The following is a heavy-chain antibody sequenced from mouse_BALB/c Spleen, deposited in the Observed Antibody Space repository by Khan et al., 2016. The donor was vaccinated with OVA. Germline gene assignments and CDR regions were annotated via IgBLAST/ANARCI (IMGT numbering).Heavy chain of an antibody. D-gene: IGHD2-4*01. V-gene: IGHV3-2*02. CDR1: GYSITSEYT. CDR2: ISYSGNT. J-gene: IGHJ3*01. CDR3: ARKDYYDYDPFPY. Sequence: VQLKESGPGLVKPSQSLSLTCTVTGYSITSEYTWNWIRQFPENKLEWMGFISYSGNTRYNQSLKSRISITRDTSKNQFFLQLNSVTSEDTATYYCARKDYYDYDPFPYWGQGTLVTVSA.